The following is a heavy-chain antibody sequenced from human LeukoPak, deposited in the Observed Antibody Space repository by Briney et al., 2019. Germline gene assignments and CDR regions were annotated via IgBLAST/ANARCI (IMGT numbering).Heavy chain of an antibody. D-gene: IGHD5-12*01. CDR2: IYPGDSDT. J-gene: IGHJ6*04. CDR1: GYSFSSYW. CDR3: ARSGYDYFYYYAVDI. Sequence: GESLKISCKGSGYSFSSYWIGWVRQMPGKGLEWMGIIYPGDSDTTYSPSFQGQVTISADKSISTAYLQWSSLEASDTAMYFCARSGYDYFYYYAVDIWGKGTTVTVSS. V-gene: IGHV5-51*01.